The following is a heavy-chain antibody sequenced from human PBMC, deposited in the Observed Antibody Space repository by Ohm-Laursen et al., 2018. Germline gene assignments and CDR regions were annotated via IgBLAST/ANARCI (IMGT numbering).Heavy chain of an antibody. J-gene: IGHJ3*02. Sequence: SLRLSCAASGFTFSDYYMSWIRQAPGKGLEWVSYISSSGSTIYYADSVKGRFTISRDNAKNSLYLQMNSLRPEDTAIYYCAKDRSSSSGYRGAFDIWGQGTMVTVSS. D-gene: IGHD6-6*01. CDR1: GFTFSDYY. CDR2: ISSSGSTI. V-gene: IGHV3-11*01. CDR3: AKDRSSSSGYRGAFDI.